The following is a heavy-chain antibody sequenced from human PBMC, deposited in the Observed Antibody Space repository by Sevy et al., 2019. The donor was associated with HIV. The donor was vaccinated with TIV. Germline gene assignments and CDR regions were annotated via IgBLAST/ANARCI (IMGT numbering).Heavy chain of an antibody. Sequence: GGSLRLSCAASGFIFSDYAMSWVRQAPGKGLEWVSSISGGDDSTYYADSVKGRFTVSRDKSKNTLYLQMNTLRAEDTALYYCAKFGDYYDSGGYYWYFDFWGRGTLVTVSS. CDR2: ISGGDDST. CDR1: GFIFSDYA. CDR3: AKFGDYYDSGGYYWYFDF. D-gene: IGHD3-22*01. J-gene: IGHJ2*01. V-gene: IGHV3-23*01.